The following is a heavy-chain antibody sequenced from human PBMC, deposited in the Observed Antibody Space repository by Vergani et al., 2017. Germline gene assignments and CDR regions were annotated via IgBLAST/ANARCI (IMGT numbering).Heavy chain of an antibody. D-gene: IGHD3-9*01. CDR1: GFTFSSYA. CDR3: ASLYYDILTGYPLGENYYGMDV. Sequence: QVQLVESGGGVVQPGRSLRLSCAASGFTFSSYAMHWVRQAPGKGLEWVAVISYDGSNKYYADSVKGRFTISRDNSKNTLYLQMNSLRAEDTAVYYCASLYYDILTGYPLGENYYGMDVWGQGTTVTVSS. V-gene: IGHV3-30-3*01. CDR2: ISYDGSNK. J-gene: IGHJ6*02.